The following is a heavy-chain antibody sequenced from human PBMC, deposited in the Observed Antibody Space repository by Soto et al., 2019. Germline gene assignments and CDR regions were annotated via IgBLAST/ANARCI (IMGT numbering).Heavy chain of an antibody. V-gene: IGHV3-15*01. CDR3: TTGTLGSYYDY. J-gene: IGHJ4*02. CDR2: IKSKTDGGTT. Sequence: EVQLVESGGGLVKPGGSLRLSCAASGFTFSNAWMSWVRQAPGKGLEWVGRIKSKTDGGTTDYAAPVKGRFTISRDDSKNTLYLQMNSLKTEVTAVYYCTTGTLGSYYDYWGQGTLVTVSS. D-gene: IGHD1-26*01. CDR1: GFTFSNAW.